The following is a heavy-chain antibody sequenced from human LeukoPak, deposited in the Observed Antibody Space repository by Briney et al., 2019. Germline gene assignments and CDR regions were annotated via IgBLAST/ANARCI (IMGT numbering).Heavy chain of an antibody. J-gene: IGHJ6*03. Sequence: ASVKVSCKASGYTFTGYYMLWVRQAPGQGLEWMGWISPTSGGTNYAQKFQGRVTMTRDTSISTAYMELRRLRSDDTAVYYCAREAYASGSFRTDYYYMDVWGKGTTVTISS. D-gene: IGHD3-10*01. V-gene: IGHV1-2*02. CDR1: GYTFTGYY. CDR3: AREAYASGSFRTDYYYMDV. CDR2: ISPTSGGT.